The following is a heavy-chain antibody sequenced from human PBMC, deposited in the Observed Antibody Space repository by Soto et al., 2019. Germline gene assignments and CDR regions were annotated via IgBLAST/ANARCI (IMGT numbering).Heavy chain of an antibody. CDR2: ISPNSGGT. Sequence: ASVKVSCKTSGYTFTGFYIHWVRQAPGHGLEWMGWISPNSGGTNYAQKFQGRVTMRRDTSISTAYMELSRLKADDTAVYYCAREARQHYYDTSGYYDLWGHGTLVTVSS. V-gene: IGHV1-2*02. J-gene: IGHJ4*01. CDR1: GYTFTGFY. D-gene: IGHD3-22*01. CDR3: AREARQHYYDTSGYYDL.